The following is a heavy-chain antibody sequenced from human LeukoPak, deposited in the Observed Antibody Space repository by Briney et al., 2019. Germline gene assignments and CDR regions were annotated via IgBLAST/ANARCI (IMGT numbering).Heavy chain of an antibody. J-gene: IGHJ4*02. CDR3: ARRYGGSYYHFDY. D-gene: IGHD1-26*01. Sequence: PSETLSLTCTVSGGSISSGGYYWSWIRQHPGKGLEWIGYIYYSGSTYYNPSLKSRVTISVDTSKNQFSLKLSSVTAADTAVYYCARRYGGSYYHFDYWGQGTLVTVSS. CDR1: GGSISSGGYY. V-gene: IGHV4-31*03. CDR2: IYYSGST.